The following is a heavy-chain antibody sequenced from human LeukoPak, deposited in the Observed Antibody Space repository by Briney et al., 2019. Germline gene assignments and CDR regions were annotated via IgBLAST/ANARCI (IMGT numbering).Heavy chain of an antibody. J-gene: IGHJ4*02. V-gene: IGHV1-18*01. CDR3: ARDLEEWELLRSPVY. CDR2: ISAYNGNT. CDR1: GYTFTSYG. D-gene: IGHD1-26*01. Sequence: ASVNVSCKASGYTFTSYGISWVRQAPGQGLEWMGWISAYNGNTNYAQKLQGRGTMTTDTSTSTAYMELRSLRSDDTAVYYCARDLEEWELLRSPVYWGQGTLVTVSS.